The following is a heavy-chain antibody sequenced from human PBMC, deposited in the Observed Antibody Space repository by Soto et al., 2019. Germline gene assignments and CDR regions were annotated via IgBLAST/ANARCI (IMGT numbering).Heavy chain of an antibody. D-gene: IGHD6-19*01. Sequence: GGSLRLSCAASGFTFSSYGMHWVRQAPGKGLEWVAVIWYDGSNKYYADSVKGRFTISRDNSKNTLYLQMNSLRAEDTAVYYCARDRTRGQWLGVSDYWGQGTLVTVSS. CDR3: ARDRTRGQWLGVSDY. J-gene: IGHJ4*02. CDR2: IWYDGSNK. V-gene: IGHV3-33*01. CDR1: GFTFSSYG.